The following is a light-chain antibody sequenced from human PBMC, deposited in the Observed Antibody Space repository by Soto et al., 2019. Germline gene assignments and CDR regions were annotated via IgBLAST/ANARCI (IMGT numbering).Light chain of an antibody. CDR2: DAS. J-gene: IGKJ4*01. Sequence: EIMMTQSPATVSVSPGERATLSCRASQSIRTNVAWYQQKPGQALRLLIYDASTRATGLSSRFSGSGCGTEFTLTISSLQSEDVAIYYCQQYNDWPPLTFGGGTRLEI. CDR1: QSIRTN. CDR3: QQYNDWPPLT. V-gene: IGKV3-15*01.